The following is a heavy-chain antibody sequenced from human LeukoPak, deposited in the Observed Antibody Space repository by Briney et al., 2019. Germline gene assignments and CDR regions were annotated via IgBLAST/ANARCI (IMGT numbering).Heavy chain of an antibody. D-gene: IGHD2-2*01. CDR3: AKVTKYQLLSSIDY. Sequence: SGGSLRLSCAASGFTFDDYGMSWVRQAPGKGLEWVSGINWNGGSTGYADSVKGRFTISRDNSKNTLYLQMNSLRAEDTAVYYCAKVTKYQLLSSIDYWGQGTLVTVSS. CDR2: INWNGGST. J-gene: IGHJ4*02. CDR1: GFTFDDYG. V-gene: IGHV3-20*04.